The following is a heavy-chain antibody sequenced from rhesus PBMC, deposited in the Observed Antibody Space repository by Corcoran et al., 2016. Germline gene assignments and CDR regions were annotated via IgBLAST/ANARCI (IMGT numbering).Heavy chain of an antibody. Sequence: EVQLVESGGGLAKPGGSLRLSCAASGFTFSDYYMDCVRQAPGKGLELVSRISNGGGSTWYADSVKCIFTISRENAKNTLYLQMNSLRAEDTAVYYCARDHSSGWSGYGLDSWGQGVVVTVSS. V-gene: IGHV3-178*01. CDR1: GFTFSDYY. CDR2: ISNGGGST. CDR3: ARDHSSGWSGYGLDS. D-gene: IGHD6S26*01. J-gene: IGHJ6*01.